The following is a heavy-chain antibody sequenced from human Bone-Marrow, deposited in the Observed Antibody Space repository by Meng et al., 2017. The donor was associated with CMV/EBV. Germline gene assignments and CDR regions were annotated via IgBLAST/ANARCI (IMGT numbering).Heavy chain of an antibody. CDR1: GFTFSSYA. V-gene: IGHV3-23*01. Sequence: LACAASGFTFSSYAMSWVRQAPGKGLEWVSAISGSGGSTYYADSVKGRFTISRDNSKNTLYLQMNSLRAEDTAVYYCAKVTLGYYFDYWGQGTLVTVSS. CDR2: ISGSGGST. CDR3: AKVTLGYYFDY. J-gene: IGHJ4*02.